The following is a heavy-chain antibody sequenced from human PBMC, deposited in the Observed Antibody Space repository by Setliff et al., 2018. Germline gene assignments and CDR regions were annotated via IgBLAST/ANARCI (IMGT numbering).Heavy chain of an antibody. CDR3: AREWLQEAFDI. V-gene: IGHV3-21*05. Sequence: PGGSLRLSCAASGFTFSSYEMNWVRQAPGKGLEWVSYISSSSSYIYYADSVKGRFTISRDNAKNSLYLQMNSLRAEDTAVYYCAREWLQEAFDIWGQGTMVTVSS. J-gene: IGHJ3*02. CDR2: ISSSSSYI. CDR1: GFTFSSYE. D-gene: IGHD5-12*01.